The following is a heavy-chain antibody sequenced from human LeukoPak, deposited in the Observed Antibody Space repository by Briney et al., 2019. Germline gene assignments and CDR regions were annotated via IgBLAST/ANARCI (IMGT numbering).Heavy chain of an antibody. CDR1: GFTFSSYA. J-gene: IGHJ4*02. Sequence: GGSLRLSCVASGFTFSSYAMSWVRQAPGKGLEWVSAISASGGSTYYADSVKGRFTISRDNSKNTLYLQMNSLRAEDTAVYYCANIWPLTTVTIDYWGQGTLVTVSS. CDR2: ISASGGST. V-gene: IGHV3-23*01. D-gene: IGHD4-17*01. CDR3: ANIWPLTTVTIDY.